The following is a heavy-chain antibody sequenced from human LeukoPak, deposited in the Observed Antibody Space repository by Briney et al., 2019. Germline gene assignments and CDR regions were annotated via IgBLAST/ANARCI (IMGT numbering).Heavy chain of an antibody. CDR2: TSQDGTSI. CDR3: ASIGYSGYDSTDY. V-gene: IGHV3-7*01. D-gene: IGHD5-12*01. CDR1: QFTFSNYW. J-gene: IGHJ4*02. Sequence: PGGSLRLSCAASQFTFSNYWMSWVRQAPGKGLERVAHTSQDGTSIYYVDSVKGRFTISRDNSKNTLYLQMNSLRAEDTAVYYCASIGYSGYDSTDYWGQGTLVTVSS.